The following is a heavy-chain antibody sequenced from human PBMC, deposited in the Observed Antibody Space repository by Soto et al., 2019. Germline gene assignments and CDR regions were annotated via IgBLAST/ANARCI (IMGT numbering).Heavy chain of an antibody. J-gene: IGHJ4*02. D-gene: IGHD6-19*01. CDR2: IDPSDSYT. CDR1: GYSFTSYW. V-gene: IGHV5-10-1*03. Sequence: EVQLVQSGAEVKKPGESLRISCKGSGYSFTSYWISWVRQMPGKGLEWMGRIDPSDSYTNYSPSFQGHVTISADKSISTAYLQWSSLKASDTAMYYCARKGRGVAVAVYYFDYWGQGTLVTVSS. CDR3: ARKGRGVAVAVYYFDY.